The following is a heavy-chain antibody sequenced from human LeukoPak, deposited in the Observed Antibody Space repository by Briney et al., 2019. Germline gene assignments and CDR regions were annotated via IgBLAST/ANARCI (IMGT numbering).Heavy chain of an antibody. CDR2: ISSSGSTI. J-gene: IGHJ6*04. Sequence: GGSLRLSCAASGFTFSSHWVSWVRQAPGKGLEWVSYISSSGSTIYYADSVKGRFTISRDNAKNSLYLQMNSLRAEDTAVYYCAELGITMIGGVWGKGTTVTISS. D-gene: IGHD3-10*02. CDR3: AELGITMIGGV. V-gene: IGHV3-48*03. CDR1: GFTFSSHW.